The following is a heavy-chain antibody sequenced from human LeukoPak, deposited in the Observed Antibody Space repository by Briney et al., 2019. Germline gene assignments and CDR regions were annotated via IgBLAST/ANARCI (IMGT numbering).Heavy chain of an antibody. J-gene: IGHJ4*02. CDR1: GYTFTSYY. CDR3: ARRRVRDGYNLDFSHFDY. D-gene: IGHD5-24*01. CDR2: INPSGGST. V-gene: IGHV1-46*01. Sequence: ASVKVSCKASGYTFTSYYMHWVRQAPGQGLEWMGIINPSGGSTSYAQKFQGRVTMTRDTSTSTVYMELSSLRSEDTAVYYCARRRVRDGYNLDFSHFDYWGQGTLVTVSS.